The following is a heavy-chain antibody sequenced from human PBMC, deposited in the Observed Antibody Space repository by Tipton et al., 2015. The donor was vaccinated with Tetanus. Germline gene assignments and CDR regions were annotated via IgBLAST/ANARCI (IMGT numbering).Heavy chain of an antibody. CDR2: IFHSGST. D-gene: IGHD2-2*01. V-gene: IGHV4-59*01. CDR3: ARRSYCSSSRCFDAFDL. J-gene: IGHJ3*01. CDR1: GFTFNSYS. Sequence: LRLSCAASGFTFNSYSMNWVRQAPGKGLEWIAYIFHSGSTNYSPSLKSRVAISMDTSKNQISLKLSSVTAADTAVYYCARRSYCSSSRCFDAFDLWGQGTMVTVSS.